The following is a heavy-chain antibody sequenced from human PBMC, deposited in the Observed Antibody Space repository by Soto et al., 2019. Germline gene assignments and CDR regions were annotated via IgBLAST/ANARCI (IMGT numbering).Heavy chain of an antibody. J-gene: IGHJ6*02. CDR2: IYPDDSEI. Sequence: GESLKISCKGSGYSFTTYWINWVRQMPGKGLEWMGIIYPDDSEIRYSPAFQGQVTISVDKSISTAYLQWSSLKASDSAVYYCARRRGMDAWGQGTTVTVSS. CDR3: ARRRGMDA. CDR1: GYSFTTYW. V-gene: IGHV5-51*01.